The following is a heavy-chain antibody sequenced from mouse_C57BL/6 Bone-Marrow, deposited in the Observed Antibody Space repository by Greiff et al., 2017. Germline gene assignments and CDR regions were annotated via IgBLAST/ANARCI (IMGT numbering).Heavy chain of an antibody. Sequence: VQLQQPGAELVRPGTSVKLSCKASGYTFTSYWMHWVKQRPGQGLEWIGVIDPSDSYTNYNQTFKGKATLTVDTSSSTAYMQLSSLTSEDSAVYYSARWGWLLRGGFAYWGQGTLVTVPA. D-gene: IGHD2-3*01. CDR3: ARWGWLLRGGFAY. CDR1: GYTFTSYW. CDR2: IDPSDSYT. J-gene: IGHJ3*01. V-gene: IGHV1-59*01.